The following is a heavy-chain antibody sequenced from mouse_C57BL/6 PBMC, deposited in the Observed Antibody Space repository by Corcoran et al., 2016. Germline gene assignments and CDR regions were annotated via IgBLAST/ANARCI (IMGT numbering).Heavy chain of an antibody. V-gene: IGHV1-26*01. J-gene: IGHJ2*01. Sequence: EVQLQQSGPELVKPGASVKISCKASGYTFTDYYMNWVKQSHGKSLEWIGDINPNNGGTSYNQKFKGKATLTVDKSSSTAYMELRSLTSEDSAVYYCARKGYYGSSLWYFDYWGQGTTLTVSS. D-gene: IGHD1-1*01. CDR1: GYTFTDYY. CDR2: INPNNGGT. CDR3: ARKGYYGSSLWYFDY.